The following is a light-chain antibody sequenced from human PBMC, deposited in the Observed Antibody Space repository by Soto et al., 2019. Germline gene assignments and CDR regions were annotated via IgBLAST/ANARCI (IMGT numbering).Light chain of an antibody. Sequence: EIVLTQSPGTLSLSPGERATLSCRASQSVSSSYLAWYQQKPSQAPRLLIYGASSRATGIPDRFSGSGSGTDFTLTISRLEPEDVAVYYCQQYGSSQGWTFGQGTKVEIK. CDR1: QSVSSSY. CDR2: GAS. V-gene: IGKV3-20*01. CDR3: QQYGSSQGWT. J-gene: IGKJ1*01.